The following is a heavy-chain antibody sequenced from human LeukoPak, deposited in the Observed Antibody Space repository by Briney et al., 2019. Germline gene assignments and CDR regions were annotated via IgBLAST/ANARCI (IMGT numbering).Heavy chain of an antibody. CDR1: GFGFSGYS. V-gene: IGHV3-33*08. J-gene: IGHJ4*02. CDR3: ARAVGPYDY. D-gene: IGHD3-10*01. Sequence: GGSLRLSCAASGFGFSGYSMHWVRQAPGKGPEWVAVIWYDGSIKYYADSVRGRFTISRDNSVDTLYLQMNSLRADDTAVYYCARAVGPYDYWGQGTLVTVSS. CDR2: IWYDGSIK.